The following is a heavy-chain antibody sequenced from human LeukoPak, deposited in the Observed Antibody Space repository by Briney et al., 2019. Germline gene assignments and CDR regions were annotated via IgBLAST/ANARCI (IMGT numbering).Heavy chain of an antibody. J-gene: IGHJ4*02. CDR2: ISYDGSNK. CDR1: GFTFSSYG. V-gene: IGHV3-30*18. D-gene: IGHD4-17*01. Sequence: GGSLRLSCAASGFTFSSYGMHWVRQAPGKGLEWVAVISYDGSNKYYADSVKGRFTISRDNSKNTLYLQMNSLRAEDTAVYYCAEVRTFYGDASIDYWGQGTLVTVSS. CDR3: AEVRTFYGDASIDY.